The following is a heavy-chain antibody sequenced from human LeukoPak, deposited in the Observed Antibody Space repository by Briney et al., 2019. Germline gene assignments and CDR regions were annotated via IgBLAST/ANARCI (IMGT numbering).Heavy chain of an antibody. CDR3: ARTLRTDLNDAFDA. J-gene: IGHJ3*01. CDR2: FYYSGST. Sequence: SETLPLTCIVSGGSISSSRHFWGWIRQPPGKGLEWVGSFYYSGSTYYNPSLKRRVTISADMSKNQFSLELTSVTAADTAIYYCARTLRTDLNDAFDAWGQGTMVTVSS. V-gene: IGHV4-39*01. CDR1: GGSISSSRHF.